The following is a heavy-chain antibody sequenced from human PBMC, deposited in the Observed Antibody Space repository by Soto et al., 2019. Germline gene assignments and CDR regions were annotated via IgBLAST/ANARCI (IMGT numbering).Heavy chain of an antibody. J-gene: IGHJ3*02. V-gene: IGHV4-34*01. Sequence: PSETLPLTCAVYGGSCSGYYWRWKRQPPGKGLECIGEFNHSGSTNYNPSLKSRVTISVGTSKNQFSLKLRSVTAAYTAVYYCQTEHVYSSSWYVIRKHLDAFDIWGQGTMVTVSS. CDR3: QTEHVYSSSWYVIRKHLDAFDI. CDR1: GGSCSGYY. CDR2: FNHSGST. D-gene: IGHD6-13*01.